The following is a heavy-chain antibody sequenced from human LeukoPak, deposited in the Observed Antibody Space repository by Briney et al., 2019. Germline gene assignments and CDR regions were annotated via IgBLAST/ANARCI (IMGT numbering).Heavy chain of an antibody. D-gene: IGHD6-13*01. CDR2: ISAYNGNT. J-gene: IGHJ4*02. Sequence: ASVKVFCKPSGYTFTTFGITWVRQAPGQGLEWMGWISAYNGNTNYAQKLQGRVTMTTDTSTSTAYMELRSLRSDDTAVYYCARPPTYSGSPLTYFDYWGQGTLVTVSS. V-gene: IGHV1-18*01. CDR1: GYTFTTFG. CDR3: ARPPTYSGSPLTYFDY.